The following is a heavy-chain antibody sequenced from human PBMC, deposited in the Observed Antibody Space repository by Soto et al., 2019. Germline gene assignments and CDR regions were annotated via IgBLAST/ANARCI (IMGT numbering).Heavy chain of an antibody. CDR1: GDSVSSNSAA. Sequence: SQTLSLTCAISGDSVSSNSAAWNWIRQSPSRGLEWLGRTYYRSKWYNDYAVSVKSRITINPDTSKNQFSLQLNSVTPEDTAVYYCARDRDRVDSGYPPCSGGSCYPRYGMDVWGQGTTVTVSS. J-gene: IGHJ6*02. D-gene: IGHD2-15*01. CDR2: TYYRSKWYN. CDR3: ARDRDRVDSGYPPCSGGSCYPRYGMDV. V-gene: IGHV6-1*01.